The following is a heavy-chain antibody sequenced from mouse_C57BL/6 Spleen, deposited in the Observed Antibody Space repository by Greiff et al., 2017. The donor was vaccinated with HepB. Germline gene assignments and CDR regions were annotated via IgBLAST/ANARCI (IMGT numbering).Heavy chain of an antibody. V-gene: IGHV3-6*01. D-gene: IGHD2-5*01. CDR2: ISYDGSN. CDR1: GYSITSGYY. CDR3: AREGYSNYVWFAY. J-gene: IGHJ3*01. Sequence: EVQLQQSGPGLVKPSQSLSLTCSVTGYSITSGYYWNWIRQFPGNKLEWMGYISYDGSNNYNPSLKNRISITRDTSKNQFFLKLNSVTTEDTATYYCAREGYSNYVWFAYWGQGTLGTVSA.